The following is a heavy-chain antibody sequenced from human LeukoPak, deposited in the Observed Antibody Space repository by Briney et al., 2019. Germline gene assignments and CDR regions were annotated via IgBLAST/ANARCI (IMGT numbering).Heavy chain of an antibody. V-gene: IGHV1-2*02. J-gene: IGHJ4*02. Sequence: ASVKVSCKASAYTFSGYYIHWVRQAPGQGLEWMGWINFNSGGKIFAEKFQDRVTMGRDTSISTAYMELSRLRSDDTAVYYCARQIVSGSMGCDFWGQGTLVTVSS. D-gene: IGHD2-21*01. CDR3: ARQIVSGSMGCDF. CDR1: AYTFSGYY. CDR2: INFNSGGK.